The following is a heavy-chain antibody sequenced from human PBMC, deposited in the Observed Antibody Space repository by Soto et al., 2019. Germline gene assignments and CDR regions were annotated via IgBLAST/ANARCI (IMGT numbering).Heavy chain of an antibody. CDR3: ARDTSPFDY. Sequence: GGSLRLSCAASGFTFSDYYMSWIRQAPGKGLEWVSYISSSGSIIYYADSVKGRFAISRDNAKNSLSLHMNSLRAEDTAVYYCARDTSPFDYWGQGTLVTVSS. J-gene: IGHJ4*02. V-gene: IGHV3-11*01. CDR1: GFTFSDYY. CDR2: ISSSGSII.